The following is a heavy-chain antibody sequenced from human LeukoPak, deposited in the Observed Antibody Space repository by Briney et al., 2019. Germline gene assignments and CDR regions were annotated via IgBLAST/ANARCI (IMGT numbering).Heavy chain of an antibody. D-gene: IGHD3-10*01. Sequence: GGSLRLSCVASGFTFSSYGMHWVRQTPGKGLEWEAFIRYDGSNKYYADSVKGRFTISRDNSKNTLYLQMNSLRAEDTAVYYCAKVLGAHYGSEKYYMDVWGKGTTVAVSS. J-gene: IGHJ6*03. CDR1: GFTFSSYG. V-gene: IGHV3-30*02. CDR3: AKVLGAHYGSEKYYMDV. CDR2: IRYDGSNK.